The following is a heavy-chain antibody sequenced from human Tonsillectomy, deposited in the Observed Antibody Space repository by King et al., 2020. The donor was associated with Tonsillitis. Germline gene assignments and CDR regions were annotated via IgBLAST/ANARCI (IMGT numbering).Heavy chain of an antibody. CDR3: AKDGHSSGWYYFDY. CDR1: GFTFSSYA. Sequence: VQLVESGGGLVQPGGSLRLSCAASGFTFSSYAMSWVRHAPGKGLEWVSGISNSGGNTYYADSVKGRFTISRDNSKNTLHLQMNSLRAGDTAAYYCAKDGHSSGWYYFDYWGQGTLVTVSS. V-gene: IGHV3-23*04. CDR2: ISNSGGNT. J-gene: IGHJ4*02. D-gene: IGHD6-19*01.